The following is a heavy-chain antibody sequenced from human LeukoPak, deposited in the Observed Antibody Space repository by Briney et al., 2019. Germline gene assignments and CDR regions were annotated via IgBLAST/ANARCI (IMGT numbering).Heavy chain of an antibody. Sequence: ASVKVSCKASGYTFTSYDINWVRQATGQGLEWMGWMNPNSGDTGYAQRFQGRVTMARSTSISTAYMELSSLRSEDTAVYYCARNVRDTGTFDYWGQGTLVTASS. CDR2: MNPNSGDT. V-gene: IGHV1-8*01. J-gene: IGHJ4*02. CDR3: ARNVRDTGTFDY. CDR1: GYTFTSYD. D-gene: IGHD5-18*01.